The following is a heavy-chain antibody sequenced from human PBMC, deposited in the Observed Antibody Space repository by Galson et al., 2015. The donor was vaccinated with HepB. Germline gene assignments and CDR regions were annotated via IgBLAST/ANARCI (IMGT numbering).Heavy chain of an antibody. D-gene: IGHD2-2*01. Sequence: SLRLSCAASGFTFSSYWMHWVRQAPGKGLVWVSRINSDGSSTSYADSVKGRFTISRDNAKNTLYLQMNSLRAEDTAVYYCARKGKASYICSSTSCYLGNYWYFDLWGRGTLVTVSS. CDR3: ARKGKASYICSSTSCYLGNYWYFDL. CDR1: GFTFSSYW. CDR2: INSDGSST. J-gene: IGHJ2*01. V-gene: IGHV3-74*01.